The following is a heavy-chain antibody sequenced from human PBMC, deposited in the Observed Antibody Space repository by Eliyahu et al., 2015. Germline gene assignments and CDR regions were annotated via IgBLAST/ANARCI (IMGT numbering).Heavy chain of an antibody. J-gene: IGHJ4*02. D-gene: IGHD3-22*01. Sequence: QVQLQESGPGLVKPSETLXLTCSVXGGSISXYYXSWXRQPAGKGLEWIGRMYSYGXTNYNPSLKSRVTMSVDTSRNEFSLKLSSVTAADTAVYYCARGRDYYDTSGSGHWGQGTLVTVSS. CDR1: GGSISXYY. CDR2: MYSYGXT. CDR3: ARGRDYYDTSGSGH. V-gene: IGHV4-4*07.